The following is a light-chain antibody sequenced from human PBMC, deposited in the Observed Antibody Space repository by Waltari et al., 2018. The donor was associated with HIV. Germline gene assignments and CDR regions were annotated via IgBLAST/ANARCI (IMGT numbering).Light chain of an antibody. CDR3: QQRSNWPGT. V-gene: IGKV3-11*01. CDR1: QNIRNY. CDR2: DAS. J-gene: IGKJ1*01. Sequence: EIVLTHSPVTLSLSPGEGANLSCSASQNIRNYLGWYQQRSGQPPRLLIYDASTRATGIPARFTGSGSGTDFTLTIDSLEPEDFAMYYCQQRSNWPGTFGPGTRVDVK.